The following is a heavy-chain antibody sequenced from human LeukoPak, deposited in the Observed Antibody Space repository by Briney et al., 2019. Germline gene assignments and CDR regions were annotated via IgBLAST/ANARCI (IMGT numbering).Heavy chain of an antibody. D-gene: IGHD1-26*01. Sequence: GESLKISCKGSGFSFTSYWNGWVRQMPGKGREWMGIIYPGDSDIRYRPSFQGQVTISVDKSMSTAYLQWSSLKASDNAMYYCGRGARAAFDIWGQGTMVTVSS. CDR2: IYPGDSDI. J-gene: IGHJ3*02. V-gene: IGHV5-51*01. CDR1: GFSFTSYW. CDR3: GRGARAAFDI.